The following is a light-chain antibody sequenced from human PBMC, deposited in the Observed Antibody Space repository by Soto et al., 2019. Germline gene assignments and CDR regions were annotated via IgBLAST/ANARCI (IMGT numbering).Light chain of an antibody. CDR2: ASS. CDR3: KESHSFPWT. J-gene: IGKJ1*01. Sequence: DIQMTKSPSSLSACVGERVTLTFRVRQIISGYVNWYQQKPGKAPKLLISASSTLESGVPSRFSGGESGTDFTLTISSLQPEDFATYYCKESHSFPWTVGQGTKVAIK. CDR1: QIISGY. V-gene: IGKV1-39*01.